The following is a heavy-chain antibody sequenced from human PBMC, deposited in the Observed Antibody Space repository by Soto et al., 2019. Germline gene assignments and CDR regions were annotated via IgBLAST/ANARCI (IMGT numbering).Heavy chain of an antibody. CDR1: GFTFTSSA. Sequence: GASVKVSCKASGFTFTSSAVQWVRQARGQRLEWIGWIVVGSGNTNYAQKFQERVTITRDMSTSTAYMELSSLRSEDTAVYYCAVGMPDFQRYGMDVWGQGTKVTVYS. J-gene: IGHJ6*02. CDR2: IVVGSGNT. V-gene: IGHV1-58*01. D-gene: IGHD2-2*01. CDR3: AVGMPDFQRYGMDV.